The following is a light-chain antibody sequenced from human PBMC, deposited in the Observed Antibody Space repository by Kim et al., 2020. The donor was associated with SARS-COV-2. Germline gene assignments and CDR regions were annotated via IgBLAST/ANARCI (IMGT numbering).Light chain of an antibody. CDR3: QQRSNWQYT. Sequence: SLSPGERATRSCRASQSISSYLAWYQQKPGQAPRLLIYDTSNRATGIPARFSGSGSGTDFTLSISSLEPEDFAVYYCQQRSNWQYTFGQGTKLEI. CDR1: QSISSY. CDR2: DTS. V-gene: IGKV3-11*01. J-gene: IGKJ2*01.